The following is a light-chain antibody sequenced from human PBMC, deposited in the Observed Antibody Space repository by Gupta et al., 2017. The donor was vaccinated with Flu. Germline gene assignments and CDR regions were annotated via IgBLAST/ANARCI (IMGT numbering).Light chain of an antibody. V-gene: IGKV3-15*01. CDR1: ESVSSN. J-gene: IGKJ2*01. CDR3: QQYNNWPPNTRYT. CDR2: GAS. Sequence: EIVMTQSPATLSVSPGERATLSCRASESVSSNLAWYQQKPGQAPRLLIYGASTRATGIPARFSGSGSGTEFTLTISSLQSEDSAVYYCQQYNNWPPNTRYTFGQGTRLEI.